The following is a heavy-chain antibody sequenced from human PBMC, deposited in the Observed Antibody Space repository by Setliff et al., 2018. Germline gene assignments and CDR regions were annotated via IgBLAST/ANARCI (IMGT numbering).Heavy chain of an antibody. J-gene: IGHJ4*02. CDR2: MSYDTTKE. CDR1: GFNFGAYV. Sequence: GGSLRLSCTASGFNFGAYVMHWVRQAPGKGLEWVAIMSYDTTKEYYADSVKGRFTISRDNANNSLYLQMNSLRAEDTAMYYCARFACNGGSCYLSASDHWGQGALVTVSS. D-gene: IGHD2-15*01. V-gene: IGHV3-30*04. CDR3: ARFACNGGSCYLSASDH.